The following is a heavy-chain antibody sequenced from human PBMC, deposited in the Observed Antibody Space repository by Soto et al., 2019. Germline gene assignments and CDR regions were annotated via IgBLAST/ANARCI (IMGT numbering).Heavy chain of an antibody. D-gene: IGHD2-15*01. CDR1: GFTFSSYW. Sequence: GGSLRLSCAASGFTFSSYWMHWVRQAPGKGLVWVSRINSDGSSTSYADSVKGRFTISRDNAKNTLYLQMNSLRAEDTAVYYCARVYCSGGSCYSDGFDYWGQGTLVTVSS. V-gene: IGHV3-74*01. CDR3: ARVYCSGGSCYSDGFDY. CDR2: INSDGSST. J-gene: IGHJ4*02.